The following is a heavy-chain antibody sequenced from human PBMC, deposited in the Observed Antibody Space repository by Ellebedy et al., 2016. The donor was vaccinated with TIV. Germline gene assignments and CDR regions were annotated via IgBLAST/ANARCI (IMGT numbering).Heavy chain of an antibody. Sequence: SETLSLXCAVSGGSVSSTSWWSWVRQPPGQGVEWFGEIFHSGSTNYNPSLKSRVTISVDKSKNQLSLKLSSVIAADTAVYYCARDLGSGIYPGHWGQGTLVTVSS. J-gene: IGHJ4*02. CDR3: ARDLGSGIYPGH. D-gene: IGHD2-2*02. CDR2: IFHSGST. CDR1: GGSVSSTSW. V-gene: IGHV4-4*02.